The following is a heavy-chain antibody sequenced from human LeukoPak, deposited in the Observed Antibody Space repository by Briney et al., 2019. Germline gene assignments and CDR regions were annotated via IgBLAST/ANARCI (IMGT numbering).Heavy chain of an antibody. Sequence: PGGSLRLSCAASGFTFSSYAMHWVRQAPGKGLEWVAVISYDGSNKYYADSVKGRFTISRDNSKNTLYLQMNSLRAEDTAVYYCARDVTIFYAFDIWGQGTMVTVSS. CDR2: ISYDGSNK. CDR1: GFTFSSYA. V-gene: IGHV3-30*04. CDR3: ARDVTIFYAFDI. D-gene: IGHD3-3*01. J-gene: IGHJ3*02.